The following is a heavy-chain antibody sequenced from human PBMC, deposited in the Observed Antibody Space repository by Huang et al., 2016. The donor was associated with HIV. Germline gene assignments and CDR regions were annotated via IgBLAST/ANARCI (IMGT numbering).Heavy chain of an antibody. Sequence: QVQLVQSGAEVKKPGASVKVSCKASGYTFSNYYIKWVRQAPGQGLEWMGWMKPNSGNTGYARKFQGRVTMTRSTSISTAYMELSRLRFEDTAVYYCATLPPVNYGRSGGRVRDYWGQGSLVTVSS. CDR2: MKPNSGNT. CDR3: ATLPPVNYGRSGGRVRDY. CDR1: GYTFSNYY. D-gene: IGHD2-15*01. V-gene: IGHV1-8*01. J-gene: IGHJ4*02.